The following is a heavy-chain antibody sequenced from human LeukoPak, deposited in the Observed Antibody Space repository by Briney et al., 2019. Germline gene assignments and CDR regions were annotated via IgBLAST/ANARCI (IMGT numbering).Heavy chain of an antibody. V-gene: IGHV4-59*12. Sequence: PSETLSLTCTVSGVSISSYYWSWIRQPPGKGLEWLGYIYYSGSTNYNPSLKSRVTISVDTSKNQFSLKLSSVTAADTAVYYCARGPPHYDFWSGYRPEYYFDYWGQGTLVTVSS. D-gene: IGHD3-3*01. CDR2: IYYSGST. CDR1: GVSISSYY. J-gene: IGHJ4*02. CDR3: ARGPPHYDFWSGYRPEYYFDY.